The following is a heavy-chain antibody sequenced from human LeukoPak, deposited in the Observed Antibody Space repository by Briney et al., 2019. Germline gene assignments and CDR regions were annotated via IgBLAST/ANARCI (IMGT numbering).Heavy chain of an antibody. J-gene: IGHJ4*01. Sequence: SETLSLTCTVSGGSVSDYYWSWIRQSPGKGLEWIGYIYYTGSSSYNPSLRSRVTISAGTSKNQFSLKLSSVTAADTAVYYCASRKLGNDYWGQGTLVTVSS. D-gene: IGHD7-27*01. CDR3: ASRKLGNDY. CDR1: GGSVSDYY. CDR2: IYYTGSS. V-gene: IGHV4-59*02.